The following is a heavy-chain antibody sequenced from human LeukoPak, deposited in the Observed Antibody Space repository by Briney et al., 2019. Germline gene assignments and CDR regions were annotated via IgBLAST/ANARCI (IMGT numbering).Heavy chain of an antibody. CDR2: MNNGPGAT. CDR3: AKTHYDLLDV. V-gene: IGHV3-23*01. D-gene: IGHD5-12*01. J-gene: IGHJ6*02. CDR1: GVSFSTSP. Sequence: GGSLRLSCAASGVSFSTSPMSWVRQPPGKGLEWVSAMNNGPGATFYRDSVRGRFTISTDDSKSTLYLQMNSLRAEDTGTYYCAKTHYDLLDVWGQGTTVTVSS.